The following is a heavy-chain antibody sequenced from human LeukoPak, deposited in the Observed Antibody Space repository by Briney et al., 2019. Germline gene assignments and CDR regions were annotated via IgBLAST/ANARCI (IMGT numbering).Heavy chain of an antibody. CDR1: SGSFSGYY. CDR2: INHSGST. D-gene: IGHD6-13*01. J-gene: IGHJ4*02. V-gene: IGHV4-34*01. Sequence: SETLSLTCAVYSGSFSGYYWSWIRQPPAKGLEWIGEINHSGSTNYNPSLKSRVTISVDTSKNQFSLKLSSVTAADTAVYYCASGRAAAGVSGADYWGQGTLVTVSS. CDR3: ASGRAAAGVSGADY.